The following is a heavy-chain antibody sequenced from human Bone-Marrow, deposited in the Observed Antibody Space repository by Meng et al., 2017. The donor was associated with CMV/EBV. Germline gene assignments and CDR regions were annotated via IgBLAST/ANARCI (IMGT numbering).Heavy chain of an antibody. CDR3: APGFRSWSGSYSS. Sequence: PWGGGLCQPAEALSLSCGGHGAHFSGYWGGVRQPPGKGLEWVWEITTSGSTNYNVFLKRRFNISIDTSKNQFSLKLSSVTATDTAVYYCAPGFRSWSGSYSSWGQGTLVTVSS. CDR1: GAHFSGY. J-gene: IGHJ4*02. V-gene: IGHV4-34*01. CDR2: ITTSGST. D-gene: IGHD1-26*01.